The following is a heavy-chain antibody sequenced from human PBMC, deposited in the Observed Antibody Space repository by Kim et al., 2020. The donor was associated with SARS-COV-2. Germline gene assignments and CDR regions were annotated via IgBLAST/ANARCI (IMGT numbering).Heavy chain of an antibody. J-gene: IGHJ4*02. CDR1: GFTFGSYP. D-gene: IGHD4-17*01. CDR2: ISCSGENT. V-gene: IGHV3-23*01. CDR3: AKSFVGDYTDSDY. Sequence: GGSLRLSCAASGFTFGSYPISWVRQAPGGGLEWVSTISCSGENTYYADSMKGRFTVSRDNSRNAVFLQMTNLRAEDTAVYYCAKSFVGDYTDSDYWGQGTLVTVSS.